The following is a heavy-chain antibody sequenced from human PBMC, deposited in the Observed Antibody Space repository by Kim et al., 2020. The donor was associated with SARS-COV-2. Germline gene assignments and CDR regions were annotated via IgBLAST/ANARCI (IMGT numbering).Heavy chain of an antibody. Sequence: SETLSLTCTVSGGSISSGDYYWSWIRQPPGKGLGWIGYIYYSGSTYYNPSLKSRVTISVDTSKNQFSLKLSSVTAADTAVYYCARDRTPTRYYDSRGDAFDIWGQGTMVTVSS. V-gene: IGHV4-30-4*01. CDR1: GGSISSGDYY. CDR2: IYYSGST. J-gene: IGHJ3*02. D-gene: IGHD3-22*01. CDR3: ARDRTPTRYYDSRGDAFDI.